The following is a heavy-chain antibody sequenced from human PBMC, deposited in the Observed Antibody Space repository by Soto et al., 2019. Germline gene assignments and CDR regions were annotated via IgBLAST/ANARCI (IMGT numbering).Heavy chain of an antibody. J-gene: IGHJ4*02. V-gene: IGHV1-69*01. CDR1: GGTFSSYA. CDR2: IIPIFGTA. D-gene: IGHD3-22*01. Sequence: QVQLVQSGAEAKKPGSSVKVSCKASGGTFSSYAISWVRQAPGQGLEWMGGIIPIFGTANYAQKFQGRVTITADESTSTAYMELSSLRSEHTAVYYCARSYYYDSSGSGHFDYWGQGTLVTVSS. CDR3: ARSYYYDSSGSGHFDY.